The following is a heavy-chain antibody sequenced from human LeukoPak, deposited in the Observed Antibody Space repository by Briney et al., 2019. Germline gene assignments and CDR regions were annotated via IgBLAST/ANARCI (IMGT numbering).Heavy chain of an antibody. CDR3: ARHPPSRGYSYGYPPNYFDY. J-gene: IGHJ4*02. D-gene: IGHD5-18*01. CDR1: GGSISSSSYY. V-gene: IGHV4-39*01. CDR2: IYYSGST. Sequence: SETLSLTCTVSGGSISSSSYYWGWLRQPPGKGLEWIVSIYYSGSTYYNPSLKSRVTISVDTSKNQFSLKLSSVTAADTAVYYCARHPPSRGYSYGYPPNYFDYWGQGTLVTVSS.